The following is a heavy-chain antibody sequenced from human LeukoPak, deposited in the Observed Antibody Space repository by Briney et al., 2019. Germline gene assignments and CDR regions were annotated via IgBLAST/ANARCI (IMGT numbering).Heavy chain of an antibody. V-gene: IGHV3-33*01. CDR2: IWYDGSNK. J-gene: IGHJ6*02. CDR1: GFTFSTYG. D-gene: IGHD4-17*01. CDR3: ARGGRTTWHGMDV. Sequence: TGGSLRLSCEASGFTFSTYGMHWVRQAPGKGLEWVAVIWYDGSNKNYADSVKGRFTISRDNSKNTLYLQMNSLRAEDTAVYYCARGGRTTWHGMDVWGQGTTVIVSS.